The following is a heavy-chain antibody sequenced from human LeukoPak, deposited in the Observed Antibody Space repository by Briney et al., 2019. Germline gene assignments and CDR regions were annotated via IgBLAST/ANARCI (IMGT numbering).Heavy chain of an antibody. V-gene: IGHV1-2*02. Sequence: GASVKVSCKASGYTFTGYYMHWLRQAPGQGLEWMGWINPNNGGTNYAQRFQGRVTMTRDTSINTAYMEVGRLRFDDTAVYYCASGPSLGTTHPYFDYWDQGTLVTVSS. CDR1: GYTFTGYY. J-gene: IGHJ4*02. CDR2: INPNNGGT. CDR3: ASGPSLGTTHPYFDY. D-gene: IGHD2-15*01.